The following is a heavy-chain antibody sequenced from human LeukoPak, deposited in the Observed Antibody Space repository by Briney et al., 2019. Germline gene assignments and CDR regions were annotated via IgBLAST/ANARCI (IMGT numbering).Heavy chain of an antibody. Sequence: SETLSLTCTVSGGSISSGGYYWSWIRQPPGKGLEWIGYIYYSGSTNYNPSLKSRVTISVDTSKNQFSLKLSSVTAADTAVYYCARSPDIVVVPAAIRAASYYYYGMDVRGQGTTVTVSS. CDR2: IYYSGST. V-gene: IGHV4-61*08. CDR3: ARSPDIVVVPAAIRAASYYYYGMDV. D-gene: IGHD2-2*01. J-gene: IGHJ6*02. CDR1: GGSISSGGYY.